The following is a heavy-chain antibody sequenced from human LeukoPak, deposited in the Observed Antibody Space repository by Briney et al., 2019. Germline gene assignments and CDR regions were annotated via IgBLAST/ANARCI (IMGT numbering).Heavy chain of an antibody. CDR3: ARDREYDFWSGYYAFDY. Sequence: ASVKVPCEASGYTFTIYAMNWVTQAPGQGLEWMGWINTNTGNPTYAQGFTGRFVFSLDTSVSTAYLQISSLKAEDTAVYYCARDREYDFWSGYYAFDYWGQGTLVTVSS. D-gene: IGHD3-3*01. J-gene: IGHJ4*02. V-gene: IGHV7-4-1*02. CDR2: INTNTGNP. CDR1: GYTFTIYA.